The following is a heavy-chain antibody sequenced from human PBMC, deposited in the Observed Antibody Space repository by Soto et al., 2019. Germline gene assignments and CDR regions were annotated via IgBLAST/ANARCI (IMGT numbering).Heavy chain of an antibody. J-gene: IGHJ6*02. D-gene: IGHD3-10*01. CDR1: GFTFSSYS. Sequence: EVQLVESGGGLVKPGGSLRLSCAASGFTFSSYSMNWVRQAPGKGLEWVSSISSSSSYIYYADSVKGRFTISRDNTKNSLYLQMNSLRAEDTAVYYCARDRMVPRTPTKHYYGMDVWGQGTTVTVSS. CDR2: ISSSSSYI. V-gene: IGHV3-21*01. CDR3: ARDRMVPRTPTKHYYGMDV.